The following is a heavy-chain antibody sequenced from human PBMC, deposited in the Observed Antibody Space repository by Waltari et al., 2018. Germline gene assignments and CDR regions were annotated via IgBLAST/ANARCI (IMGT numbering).Heavy chain of an antibody. V-gene: IGHV4-4*07. Sequence: QVQLQESGPGLVKPSETLSLPCPVSGGSISSYYWSWIRQPAGKGLEWIGRIYTSGSTNYNPSLKSRVTMSVDTSKNQFSLKLSSVTAADTAVYYCASSEGYCSSTSCYQFDYWGQGTLVTVSS. J-gene: IGHJ4*02. D-gene: IGHD2-2*01. CDR2: IYTSGST. CDR1: GGSISSYY. CDR3: ASSEGYCSSTSCYQFDY.